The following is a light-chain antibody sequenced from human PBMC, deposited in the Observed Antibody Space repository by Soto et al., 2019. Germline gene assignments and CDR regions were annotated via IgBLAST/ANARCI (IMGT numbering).Light chain of an antibody. Sequence: QSVLTQPPSTSGTPGQRVTISCSGCSTNVGVNPVNWYQQFPGTAPRLLIYTNDQRPSGVPGRFSGSKSGTTASLEISGLQSDDEADYYCAAWDDSLYGLVFGGGTKLTVL. V-gene: IGLV1-44*01. CDR3: AAWDDSLYGLV. J-gene: IGLJ2*01. CDR1: STNVGVNP. CDR2: TND.